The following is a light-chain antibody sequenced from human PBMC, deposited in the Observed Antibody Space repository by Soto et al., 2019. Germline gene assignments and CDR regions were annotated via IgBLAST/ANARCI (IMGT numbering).Light chain of an antibody. CDR2: DVT. J-gene: IGLJ1*01. CDR1: SSDVGGYNY. CDR3: CSYAGTYIGYV. Sequence: QSALTQPRSVSGSPGQSVTISWTGTSSDVGGYNYVSWYQQYPGKAPKLMIYDVTKRPSGVPDRFSGSKSGNTASLSISGLQAEDEADYYCCSYAGTYIGYVFGSGTKVTVL. V-gene: IGLV2-11*01.